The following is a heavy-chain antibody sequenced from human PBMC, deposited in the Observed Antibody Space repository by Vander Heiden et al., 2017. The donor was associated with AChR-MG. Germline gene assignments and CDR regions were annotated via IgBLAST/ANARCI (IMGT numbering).Heavy chain of an antibody. D-gene: IGHD3-9*01. CDR2: ISYDGSNK. CDR1: GFTFSSYG. V-gene: IGHV3-30*18. J-gene: IGHJ4*02. CDR3: AKDLTPYDILTGCLE. Sequence: QVQLVESGGGVVQPGRSLRLSCAASGFTFSSYGMHWVRQAPGKGLEWVAVISYDGSNKYYADSVKGRFTISRDNSKNTLYLQMNSLRAEDTAVYYCAKDLTPYDILTGCLEWGQGTLVTVSS.